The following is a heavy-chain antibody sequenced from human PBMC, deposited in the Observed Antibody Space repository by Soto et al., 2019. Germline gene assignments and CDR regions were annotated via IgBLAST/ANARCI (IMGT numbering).Heavy chain of an antibody. CDR3: ARTYECAKSDCYRAFDI. CDR2: TSSDGTDN. Sequence: QVQLVESGGGVILPGGSLRLSCADSGFTFSSYAMHWVRQAPGTGPEWVAATSSDGTDNVYADSVSGRFTISRDNSKNTLYLQMNSLRSEDAAVYYCARTYECAKSDCYRAFDIWGQGTMVTVSS. V-gene: IGHV3-30*04. CDR1: GFTFSSYA. D-gene: IGHD2-21*02. J-gene: IGHJ3*02.